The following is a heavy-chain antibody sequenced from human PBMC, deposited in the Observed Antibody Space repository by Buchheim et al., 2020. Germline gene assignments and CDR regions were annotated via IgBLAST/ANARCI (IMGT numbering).Heavy chain of an antibody. D-gene: IGHD3-9*01. CDR3: ARDRYDILTGYYGRWLFDP. J-gene: IGHJ5*02. Sequence: QVQLVESGGGVVQPGRSLRLSCAASGFTFKNYGMHWVRQAPGRGLAWVAVVCHDGHVRDYACFVEGRFTVSRDNSKHTLNLQLNSRRAEDTAVYYCARDRYDILTGYYGRWLFDPWGQGTL. V-gene: IGHV3-33*01. CDR2: VCHDGHVR. CDR1: GFTFKNYG.